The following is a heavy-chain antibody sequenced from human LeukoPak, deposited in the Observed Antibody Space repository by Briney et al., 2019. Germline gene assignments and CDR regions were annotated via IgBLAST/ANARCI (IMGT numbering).Heavy chain of an antibody. CDR2: ISGSGGSA. Sequence: GGSLRLYCAASGFTFSSYAMNWVRQAPGKGLEWVSGISGSGGSAYYADSVKGRFTISRDDSKNTLYLQMNSLRAEDTAVYYCAKGISSNWYYFDYWGQGTLVTVSS. J-gene: IGHJ4*02. D-gene: IGHD6-13*01. V-gene: IGHV3-23*01. CDR1: GFTFSSYA. CDR3: AKGISSNWYYFDY.